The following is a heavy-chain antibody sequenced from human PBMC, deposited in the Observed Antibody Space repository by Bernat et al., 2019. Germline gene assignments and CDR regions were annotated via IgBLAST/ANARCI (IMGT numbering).Heavy chain of an antibody. J-gene: IGHJ6*02. CDR3: ARDRYYYGSGNRRLDV. CDR2: ISSSSSHI. CDR1: GFTFSSYS. Sequence: VQLVESGGGLVKPGGSLRLSCAASGFTFSSYSINWVRQAPGKGLEWVSSISSSSSHIYYADSVKGRFTISRDNAKNSLYLQMNSLRAEDTAVYYCARDRYYYGSGNRRLDVWGQGTKVTVSS. V-gene: IGHV3-21*01. D-gene: IGHD3-10*01.